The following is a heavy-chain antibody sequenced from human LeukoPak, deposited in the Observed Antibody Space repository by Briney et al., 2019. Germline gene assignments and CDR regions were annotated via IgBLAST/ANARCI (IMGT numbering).Heavy chain of an antibody. CDR2: FDPEDGET. CDR1: GYTLTELS. Sequence: GASVKVSCRVSGYTLTELSMHWVRQAPGKGLEWMGGFDPEDGETIYAQKFQGRVTITADKSTSTAYMELSSLRSEDTAVYYCARAEDYYDSSGYYIREFDYWGQGTLVTVSS. CDR3: ARAEDYYDSSGYYIREFDY. D-gene: IGHD3-22*01. V-gene: IGHV1-24*01. J-gene: IGHJ4*02.